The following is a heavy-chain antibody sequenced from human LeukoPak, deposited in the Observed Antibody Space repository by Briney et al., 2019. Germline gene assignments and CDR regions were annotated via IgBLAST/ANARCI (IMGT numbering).Heavy chain of an antibody. CDR2: ISYDGSNK. J-gene: IGHJ4*02. V-gene: IGHV3-30-3*01. Sequence: PGGSLRLSCVASGFTFSSYAMHWVRQAPGKGLEWVAVISYDGSNKYYADSVKGRFTISRDNSKNTLYLQMNSLRAEDTAVYYCARDRSYYYGSGSSSNNYFDYWGQGTLVTVSS. CDR1: GFTFSSYA. D-gene: IGHD3-10*01. CDR3: ARDRSYYYGSGSSSNNYFDY.